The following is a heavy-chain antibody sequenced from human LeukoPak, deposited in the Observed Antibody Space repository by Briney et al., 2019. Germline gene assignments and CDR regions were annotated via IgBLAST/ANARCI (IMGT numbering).Heavy chain of an antibody. Sequence: GGSLRLSCAASGFTFSSYSMNWVRQAPGKGLEWVTVISTDGRDKHYADSVKGRCTISRDNSKNTLYLQMDSLRAEDTAMYYCARDHQIAAAAYYFDYWGQGTLVTVSS. D-gene: IGHD6-13*01. CDR1: GFTFSSYS. J-gene: IGHJ4*02. V-gene: IGHV3-30*03. CDR3: ARDHQIAAAAYYFDY. CDR2: ISTDGRDK.